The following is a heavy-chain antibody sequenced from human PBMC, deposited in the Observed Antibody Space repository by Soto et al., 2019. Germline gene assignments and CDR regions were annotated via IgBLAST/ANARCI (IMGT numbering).Heavy chain of an antibody. CDR3: ARTGPNSSSRDYLDY. CDR2: ISAYNGNT. CDR1: GYTFTSYG. V-gene: IGHV1-18*01. D-gene: IGHD6-6*01. Sequence: QVQLVQSGAEVKKPGASVKVSCKASGYTFTSYGISWVRQAPGQGLEWMGWISAYNGNTNYAQKLQARVTMTTAPSASTAYMELRSLRSDDTAVYYCARTGPNSSSRDYLDYWGQGTLVTVSS. J-gene: IGHJ4*02.